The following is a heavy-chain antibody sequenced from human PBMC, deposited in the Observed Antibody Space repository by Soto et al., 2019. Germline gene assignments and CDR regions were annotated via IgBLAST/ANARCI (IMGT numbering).Heavy chain of an antibody. Sequence: GGSLRLFCAASGFTFDDYAMHWVRQAPGKGLEWVSSISWNSGNIIYADYVKGRFTISRDDATLYLQINSLRADDSALYYCAKGLYSGWWALDYWGQGT. CDR2: ISWNSGNI. J-gene: IGHJ4*02. CDR3: AKGLYSGWWALDY. CDR1: GFTFDDYA. V-gene: IGHV3-9*01. D-gene: IGHD6-19*01.